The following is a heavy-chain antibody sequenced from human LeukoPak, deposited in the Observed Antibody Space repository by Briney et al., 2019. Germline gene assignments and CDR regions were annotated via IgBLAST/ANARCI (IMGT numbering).Heavy chain of an antibody. D-gene: IGHD3-22*01. CDR1: GYDFTSYW. Sequence: GGSLKISRMGSGYDFTSYWIGWVRQMPGKGLECLGIIYPGDSETRYSPSFEGQVTLSADKSINPAYLQWSSLKVSDTAMYYCARRDSSGYSDYWGQGTLVTVSS. J-gene: IGHJ4*02. CDR3: ARRDSSGYSDY. CDR2: IYPGDSET. V-gene: IGHV5-51*01.